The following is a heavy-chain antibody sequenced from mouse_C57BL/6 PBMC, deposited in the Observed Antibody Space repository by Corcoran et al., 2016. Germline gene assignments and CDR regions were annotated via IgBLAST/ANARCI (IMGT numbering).Heavy chain of an antibody. Sequence: EVQLVESGGGLVQPGGSLRLSCAASGFTFSSYSMNWVRQAPGKGLEWIGSIYYTASTYSTPALKSRVTLSGETSTNQVCRRLSSVNAADTAVYYCARHLPRQTGIAAAVPRGWFDPWGQGTLVTVSS. CDR2: SIYYTAST. J-gene: IGHJ4*01. CDR3: ARHLPRQTGIAAAVPRGWFDP. CDR1: GFTFSSYS. D-gene: IGHD1-3*01. V-gene: IGHV5-12-2*01.